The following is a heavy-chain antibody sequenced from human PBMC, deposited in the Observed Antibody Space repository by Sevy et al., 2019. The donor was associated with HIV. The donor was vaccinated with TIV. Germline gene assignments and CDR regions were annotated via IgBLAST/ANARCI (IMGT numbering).Heavy chain of an antibody. CDR2: ISSSSSYT. Sequence: GGSLRLSCAASGFTFSDYYMSWIRQAPGKGLEWVSYISSSSSYTNYADSVKGRFTISRDNAKNSLYLQMNSLRAEDTTVYYCARMSAGIDYWGQGTLVTVSS. D-gene: IGHD6-13*01. CDR1: GFTFSDYY. CDR3: ARMSAGIDY. J-gene: IGHJ4*02. V-gene: IGHV3-11*06.